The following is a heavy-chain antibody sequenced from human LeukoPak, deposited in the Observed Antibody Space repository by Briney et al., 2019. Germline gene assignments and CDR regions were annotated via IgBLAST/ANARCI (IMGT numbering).Heavy chain of an antibody. D-gene: IGHD5-18*01. CDR1: GFTFSSYW. J-gene: IGHJ6*02. V-gene: IGHV3-74*01. Sequence: PGGPLRLSCAASGFTFSSYWMHWVRQAPGKGRVWVSRINSDGSSTSYADSVMGRFTISRDNAKNTLYLQMNSLRAEDTAVYYCARDAVDTANAVWGQGTTVTVSS. CDR3: ARDAVDTANAV. CDR2: INSDGSST.